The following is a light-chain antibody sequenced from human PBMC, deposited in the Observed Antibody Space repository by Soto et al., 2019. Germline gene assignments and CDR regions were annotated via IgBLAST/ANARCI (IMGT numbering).Light chain of an antibody. CDR2: DAS. J-gene: IGKJ5*01. Sequence: DIQMTQSPSTLSASVGARVPITCRASQSISSWLAWYQQKPGKAPKLLIYDASSLESGVPSRFSGSGSGTDFTLTISSLQPEDFATYYCQQLDNFPLTFGQGTRLEIK. CDR3: QQLDNFPLT. CDR1: QSISSW. V-gene: IGKV1-5*01.